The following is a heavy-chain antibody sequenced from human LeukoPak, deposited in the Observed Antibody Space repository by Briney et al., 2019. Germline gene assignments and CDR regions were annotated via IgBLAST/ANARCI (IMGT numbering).Heavy chain of an antibody. CDR1: GYSFTDYY. Sequence: ASVKVSCKTSGYSFTDYYMHWVRQAPGQGLEWMGRINPNSGGTSSAQKFQGRVTMTRDTSISTVYMEVSWLTSDDTAIYYCARAVRLHGGPYLIGPWGQGTLVTVSS. CDR2: INPNSGGT. D-gene: IGHD2-21*01. J-gene: IGHJ5*02. V-gene: IGHV1-2*06. CDR3: ARAVRLHGGPYLIGP.